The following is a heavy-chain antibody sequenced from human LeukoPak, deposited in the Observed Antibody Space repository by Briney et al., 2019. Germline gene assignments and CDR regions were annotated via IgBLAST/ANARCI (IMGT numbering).Heavy chain of an antibody. CDR2: IRGSGGDT. V-gene: IGHV3-23*01. CDR3: AKKGPTMIPGNYFDY. J-gene: IGHJ4*02. D-gene: IGHD3-22*01. CDR1: GFTFSSYA. Sequence: GGSLRLSCAASGFTFSSYAMSWVRQAPGQGLEWVSTIRGSGGDTYYADSVKGRFTISRDNSKNTLHLQMNGLRAEDMAVYYCAKKGPTMIPGNYFDYWGQGTLVTVS.